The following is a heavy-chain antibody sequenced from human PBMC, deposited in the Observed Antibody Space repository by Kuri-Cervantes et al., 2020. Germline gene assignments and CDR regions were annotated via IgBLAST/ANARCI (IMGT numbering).Heavy chain of an antibody. CDR1: GGSFSGYC. Sequence: GSLGLSCAVYGGSFSGYCWSWIRQPPGKGLEWIGEINHSGSTNYNPSLKSRVTISVDTSKNQFSLKLSSVTAADTAVYYCARQTAAARTIDYWGQGTLVTVSS. D-gene: IGHD6-13*01. J-gene: IGHJ4*02. CDR2: INHSGST. V-gene: IGHV4-34*01. CDR3: ARQTAAARTIDY.